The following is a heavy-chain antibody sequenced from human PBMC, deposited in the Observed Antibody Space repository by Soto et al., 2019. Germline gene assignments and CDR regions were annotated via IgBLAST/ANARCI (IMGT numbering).Heavy chain of an antibody. V-gene: IGHV3-23*01. J-gene: IGHJ4*02. CDR3: AISRLGSGIAARRGYYFDY. CDR2: ISGSGGST. CDR1: GFTFSSYA. D-gene: IGHD6-6*01. Sequence: PGGSLRLSCAASGFTFSSYAMSWVRQAPGKGLEWVSAISGSGGSTYYADSVKGRFTISRDNSKNTLYLQMNSLRAEDTAVYYCAISRLGSGIAARRGYYFDYWGQGTLVTVSS.